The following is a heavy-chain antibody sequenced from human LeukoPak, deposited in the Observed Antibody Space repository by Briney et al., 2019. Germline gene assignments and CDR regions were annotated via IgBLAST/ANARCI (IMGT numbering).Heavy chain of an antibody. D-gene: IGHD3-22*01. CDR2: IYHSGST. Sequence: SETLSLTCTVSGGSISSYYWSWIRQPPGKGLEWIGSIYHSGSTYYNPSLKSRVTISVDTSKNQFSLKLSSVTAADTAVYYCAREGYYDSSGPSYWGQGTLVTVSS. CDR3: AREGYYDSSGPSY. CDR1: GGSISSYY. J-gene: IGHJ4*02. V-gene: IGHV4-38-2*02.